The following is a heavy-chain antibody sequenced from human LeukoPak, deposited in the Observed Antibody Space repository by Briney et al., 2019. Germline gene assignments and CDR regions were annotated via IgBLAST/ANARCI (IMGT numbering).Heavy chain of an antibody. V-gene: IGHV3-21*01. CDR3: ARVGWHCSSTSCRNYYFDY. CDR1: GFTFSSYS. CDR2: ISSSSYI. Sequence: KSGGSLRLSCAASGFTFSSYSMNWVRQAPGKGLEWVSSISSSSYIYYADSVKGRFTISRDNAKNSLYLQMNSLRAEDTAVYYCARVGWHCSSTSCRNYYFDYWGQGTLVTVSS. D-gene: IGHD2-2*01. J-gene: IGHJ4*02.